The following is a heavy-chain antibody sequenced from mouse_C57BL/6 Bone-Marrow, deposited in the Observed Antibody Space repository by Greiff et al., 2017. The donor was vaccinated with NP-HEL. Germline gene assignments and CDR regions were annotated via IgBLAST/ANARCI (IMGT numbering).Heavy chain of an antibody. V-gene: IGHV3-6*01. CDR2: ISYDGSN. Sequence: EVKLMESGPGLVKPSQSLSLTCSVTGYSITSGYYWNWIRQFPGNKLEWMGYISYDGSNNYNPSLKNRISITRDTSKNQFFLKLNSVTTEDTATYYCAREEYYGNYYFDYWGQGTTLTVSS. CDR3: AREEYYGNYYFDY. CDR1: GYSITSGYY. J-gene: IGHJ2*01. D-gene: IGHD2-1*01.